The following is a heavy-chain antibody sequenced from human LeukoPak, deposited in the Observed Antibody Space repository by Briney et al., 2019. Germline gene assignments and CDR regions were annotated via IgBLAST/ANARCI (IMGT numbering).Heavy chain of an antibody. Sequence: ASETLSLTCTVSGGSISSGSYYWSWIRQPPGKGLEWIGEINHSGSTNYNPSLKSRVTISVDTSKNQFSLKLSSVTAADTAVYYCARGNRRVRGVIIYYYYYMDVWGKGTTVTVSS. CDR1: GGSISSGSYY. V-gene: IGHV4-39*07. CDR3: ARGNRRVRGVIIYYYYYMDV. J-gene: IGHJ6*03. D-gene: IGHD3-10*01. CDR2: INHSGST.